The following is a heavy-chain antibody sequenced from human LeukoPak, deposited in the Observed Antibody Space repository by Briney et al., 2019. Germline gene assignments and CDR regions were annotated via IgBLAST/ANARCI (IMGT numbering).Heavy chain of an antibody. CDR1: GFTFSNYW. J-gene: IGHJ5*01. CDR2: IKQDGSEK. CDR3: ARSVNWNDVGWIDS. V-gene: IGHV3-7*01. Sequence: PGGSLRLSCAASGFTFSNYWMSWVRQAPGKGREWVANIKQDGSEKYYVDSVRGRFTISRDNAKNSLYLQMNSLRAEDTALYYCARSVNWNDVGWIDSWGQGTLVTVSS. D-gene: IGHD1-1*01.